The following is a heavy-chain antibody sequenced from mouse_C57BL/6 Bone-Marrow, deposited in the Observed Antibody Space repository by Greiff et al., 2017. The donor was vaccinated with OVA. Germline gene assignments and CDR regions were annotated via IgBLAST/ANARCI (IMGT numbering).Heavy chain of an antibody. V-gene: IGHV14-4*01. Sequence: VQLQQPGAELVRPGASVKLSCTASGFNIKDDYMHWVKQRPEQGLEWIGWIDPENGDTEYASKFQGNATITADTSSNTAYLQLSSLTSEDTAVYYCTSYGNFDYWGQGTTLTVSS. J-gene: IGHJ2*01. CDR1: GFNIKDDY. CDR3: TSYGNFDY. CDR2: IDPENGDT. D-gene: IGHD2-1*01.